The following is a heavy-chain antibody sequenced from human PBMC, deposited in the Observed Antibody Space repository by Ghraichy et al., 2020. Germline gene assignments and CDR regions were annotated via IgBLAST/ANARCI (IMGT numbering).Heavy chain of an antibody. J-gene: IGHJ4*02. CDR2: IYYSGST. CDR3: ARERHYSSSRYGARGRPDFDY. D-gene: IGHD6-13*01. V-gene: IGHV4-59*01. Sequence: SETLSLTCTVSGGSISSYYWSWIRQPPGKGLEWIGYIYYSGSTNYNPSLKSRVTISVDTSKNQFSLKLSSVTAADTAVYYCARERHYSSSRYGARGRPDFDYWGQGTLVTVSS. CDR1: GGSISSYY.